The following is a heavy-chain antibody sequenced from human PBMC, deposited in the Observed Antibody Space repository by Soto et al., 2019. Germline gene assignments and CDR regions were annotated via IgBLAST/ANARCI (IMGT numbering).Heavy chain of an antibody. J-gene: IGHJ6*03. CDR2: IYHSGST. Sequence: QVQLQESDPGLVKPSGTLSLTCAVSSGSISSSNWWSWVRQPPGKGLEWIGEIYHSGSTNYNPSLKSRVTISVDKSKNQFSLKLSSVTAADTAVYYCARRSGEEVRGVYYYYMDVWGKGTTVTVSS. CDR3: ARRSGEEVRGVYYYYMDV. D-gene: IGHD3-10*01. V-gene: IGHV4-4*02. CDR1: SGSISSSNW.